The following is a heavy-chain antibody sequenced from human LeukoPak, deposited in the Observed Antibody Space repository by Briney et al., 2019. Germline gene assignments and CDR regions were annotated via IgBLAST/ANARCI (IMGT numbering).Heavy chain of an antibody. CDR3: AIPLHPYGDNTYYFDY. CDR1: RFTFSSYG. Sequence: PGRSLRLSCAASRFTFSSYGMHAVRQAPGRGLEWVAGIWYDGCNKYYADSVKGRFTISRDNSKNTLYLQMNSLRAEDTAVYYCAIPLHPYGDNTYYFDYWGQGTLVTVSS. CDR2: IWYDGCNK. J-gene: IGHJ4*02. V-gene: IGHV3-33*01. D-gene: IGHD4-17*01.